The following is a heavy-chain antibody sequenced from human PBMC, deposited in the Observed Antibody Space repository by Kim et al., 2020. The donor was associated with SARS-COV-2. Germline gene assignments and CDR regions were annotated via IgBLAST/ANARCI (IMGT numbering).Heavy chain of an antibody. V-gene: IGHV1-18*04. CDR2: ISAYNGNT. Sequence: ASVKVSCKASGYTFTSYGISWVRQAPGQGLEWMGWISAYNGNTNYAQKLQGRVTMTTDTSTSTAYMELRSLRSDDTAVYYCARDPAGWELLNYFDYWGQGTLVTVSS. CDR3: ARDPAGWELLNYFDY. CDR1: GYTFTSYG. J-gene: IGHJ4*02. D-gene: IGHD1-26*01.